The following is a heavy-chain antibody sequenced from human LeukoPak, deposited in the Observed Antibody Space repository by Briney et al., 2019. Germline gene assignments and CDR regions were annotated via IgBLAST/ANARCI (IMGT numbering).Heavy chain of an antibody. V-gene: IGHV4-59*01. J-gene: IGHJ1*01. CDR2: IYHSGST. Sequence: SETLSLTCTVSGGSISTYYWNWIQQPPGKGLEWIGYIYHSGSTNCNPSLQSRVTISVDTSKNQFSLNLNSVTAADTAVYYCARGGAARLHFQNWGQGTLVTVSS. CDR3: ARGGAARLHFQN. D-gene: IGHD6-6*01. CDR1: GGSISTYY.